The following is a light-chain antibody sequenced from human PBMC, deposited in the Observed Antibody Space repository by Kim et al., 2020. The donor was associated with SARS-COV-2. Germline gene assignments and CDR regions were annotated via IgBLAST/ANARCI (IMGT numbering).Light chain of an antibody. Sequence: PGQTASTTSSGDKSGEKYASVYQQKPGQSPVVVIYQDTKRPSGIPERFSGSNSGNTLTLTISGTQPMDESDYYCQAWDSGTAVFGGGTKVTVL. CDR1: KSGEKY. CDR3: QAWDSGTAV. CDR2: QDT. V-gene: IGLV3-1*01. J-gene: IGLJ3*02.